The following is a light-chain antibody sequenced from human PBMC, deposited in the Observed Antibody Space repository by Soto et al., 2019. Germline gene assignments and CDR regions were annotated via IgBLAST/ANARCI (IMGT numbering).Light chain of an antibody. CDR2: DVS. V-gene: IGLV2-11*01. CDR3: LLSYTDTRPVV. CDR1: NSDIGNYNY. Sequence: QSALTQPRSVSGSPGQSVTISCTGTNSDIGNYNYVSWYQQHPGKAPKVMIYDVSKRPSGVPDRFSGSKSGNTASLTISGLQAEDEADYYCLLSYTDTRPVVFGGGTKLTVL. J-gene: IGLJ2*01.